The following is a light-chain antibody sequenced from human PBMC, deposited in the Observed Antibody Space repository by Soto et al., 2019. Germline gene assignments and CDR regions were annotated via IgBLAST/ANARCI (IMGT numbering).Light chain of an antibody. Sequence: DIQMTQSPSSLSASEGDRVTITCRASQSISNYLNWYQQKPGQAPKLLIYAASSLQSGVPSRFTGRGSGTDFTLSIRDLQPGDFATYSCQQSHTTPYTFGQGTRLEIK. CDR2: AAS. J-gene: IGKJ2*01. CDR3: QQSHTTPYT. CDR1: QSISNY. V-gene: IGKV1-39*01.